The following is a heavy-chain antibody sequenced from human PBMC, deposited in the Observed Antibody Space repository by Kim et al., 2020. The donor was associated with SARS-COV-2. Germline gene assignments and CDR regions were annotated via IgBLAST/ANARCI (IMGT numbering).Heavy chain of an antibody. Sequence: GGSLRLSCEASGFTFDDYAMHWVRQATGKGLEWVSGFSWDNGNIADAASVKGRITITKDNDHNSLYLQMNSLKPEDTLFYYCARGHDSSSWYLFDYCGQG. CDR1: GFTFDDYA. V-gene: IGHV3-9*01. CDR3: ARGHDSSSWYLFDY. D-gene: IGHD6-13*01. J-gene: IGHJ4*02. CDR2: FSWDNGNI.